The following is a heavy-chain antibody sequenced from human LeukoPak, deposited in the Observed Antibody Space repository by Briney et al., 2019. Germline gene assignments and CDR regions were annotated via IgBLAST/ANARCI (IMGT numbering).Heavy chain of an antibody. J-gene: IGHJ4*02. CDR2: TRNKANSYTT. Sequence: GGFLRLSCAASGFTFSDHYMDWVRHAPGKGLEWVGRTRNKANSYTTEYAASVKGRFTISRDDSKNSLYLQMNSLKTEDTAVYYCARYSGYDSPFDYWGQGTLVTVSS. V-gene: IGHV3-72*01. CDR3: ARYSGYDSPFDY. D-gene: IGHD5-12*01. CDR1: GFTFSDHY.